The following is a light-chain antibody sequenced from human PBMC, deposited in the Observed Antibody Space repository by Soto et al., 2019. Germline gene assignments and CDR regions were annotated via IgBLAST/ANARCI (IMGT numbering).Light chain of an antibody. CDR1: SSDVGGYNY. V-gene: IGLV2-14*01. Sequence: QSALTQPASVSGSPGQTITISCTGTSSDVGGYNYVSWYQQHPGKAPKLMIYDVSNRPSGVSNRFSGSKSGNTASLTISGLQAEDVADYYCSAYTSSRDVFGTGTKLTVL. J-gene: IGLJ1*01. CDR2: DVS. CDR3: SAYTSSRDV.